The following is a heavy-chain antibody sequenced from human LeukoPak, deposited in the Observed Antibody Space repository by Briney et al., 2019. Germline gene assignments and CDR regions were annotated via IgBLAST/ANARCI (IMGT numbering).Heavy chain of an antibody. J-gene: IGHJ4*02. Sequence: SETLSLTCTVSGRSISSYYWSWIRQPPGKGLEWIGYIYYSGSTNYNPSLKSRVTISVDTSKNQFSLKLSSVTAADTAVYYCARIKYGSGSPFDYWGQGTLVTVSS. CDR2: IYYSGST. D-gene: IGHD3-10*01. CDR3: ARIKYGSGSPFDY. V-gene: IGHV4-59*01. CDR1: GRSISSYY.